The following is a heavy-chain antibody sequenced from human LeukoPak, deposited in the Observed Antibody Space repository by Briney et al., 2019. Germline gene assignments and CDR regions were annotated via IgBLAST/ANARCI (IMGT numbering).Heavy chain of an antibody. CDR1: GFTFDDYA. CDR3: AKDLGPNGAGWFDP. CDR2: ISGDGSAT. D-gene: IGHD4-17*01. V-gene: IGHV3-43*02. Sequence: GGSLGLSCAASGFTFDDYAMHWVRQAPGKGLEWLSLISGDGSATYSADSVKGRFSISRDNSKNSLFLQMNSLKAEDTAFYYCAKDLGPNGAGWFDPWGRGTLVTVSS. J-gene: IGHJ5*02.